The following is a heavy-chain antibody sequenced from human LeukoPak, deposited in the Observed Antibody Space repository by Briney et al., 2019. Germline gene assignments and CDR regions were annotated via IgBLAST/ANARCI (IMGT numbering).Heavy chain of an antibody. J-gene: IGHJ4*02. CDR2: INHSGST. CDR3: ARLPSY. V-gene: IGHV4-34*01. Sequence: SKTLSLTCAVYGGSFSGYYWSWIRQPPGKGLEWIGEINHSGSTNYNPSLKSRVTISVDTSKNQFSLKLSSVTAADTAVYYCARLPSYWGQGTLVTVSS. CDR1: GGSFSGYY.